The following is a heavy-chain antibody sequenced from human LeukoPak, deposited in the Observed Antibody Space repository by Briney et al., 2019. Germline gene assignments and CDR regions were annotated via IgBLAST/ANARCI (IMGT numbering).Heavy chain of an antibody. CDR3: ARDRYCSSTSCYTTAYFQH. CDR1: GYTFTGYY. Sequence: ASVKVSCKASGYTFTGYYMHWMRQAPGQGLEWMGWINPNSGGTNYAQKFQGRDTMTRDTSISTAYMELSRLRSDDTAVYYCARDRYCSSTSCYTTAYFQHWGQGTLVTVSS. D-gene: IGHD2-2*01. CDR2: INPNSGGT. V-gene: IGHV1-2*02. J-gene: IGHJ1*01.